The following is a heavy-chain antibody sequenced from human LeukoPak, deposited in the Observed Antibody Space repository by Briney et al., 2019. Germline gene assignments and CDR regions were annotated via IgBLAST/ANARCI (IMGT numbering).Heavy chain of an antibody. Sequence: LRLSCAASGFTFSSYSMNWVRQAPGKGLEWIGFIYSGGSTNYNPSLKSRVTISVDTSKNQFALRVNSVTVADTAVYYCARVLAEMAAVWRDDVFDIWGQGTMVTVSS. D-gene: IGHD5-24*01. CDR1: GFTFSSYS. CDR2: IYSGGST. V-gene: IGHV4-59*01. J-gene: IGHJ3*02. CDR3: ARVLAEMAAVWRDDVFDI.